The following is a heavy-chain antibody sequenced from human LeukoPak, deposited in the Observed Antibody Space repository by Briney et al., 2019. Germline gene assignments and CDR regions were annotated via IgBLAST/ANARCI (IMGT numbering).Heavy chain of an antibody. CDR3: ARQYGGNFAPDY. CDR1: GGSISSYY. V-gene: IGHV4-59*08. J-gene: IGHJ4*02. D-gene: IGHD4-23*01. Sequence: SETLSLTCTVSGGSISSYYWSWIRQPPGKGLEWIGYIYYSGSTNYNPSLKSRVTISVDTSKNQFSLKLSSVTAADTAVYYCARQYGGNFAPDYWGQGTLVTVSS. CDR2: IYYSGST.